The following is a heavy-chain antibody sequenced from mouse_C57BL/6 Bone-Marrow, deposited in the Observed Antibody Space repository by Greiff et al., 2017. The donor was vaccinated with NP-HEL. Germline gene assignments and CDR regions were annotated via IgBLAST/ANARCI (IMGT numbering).Heavy chain of an antibody. Sequence: ESGPGLVKPSQSLSLTCSVTGYSITSGYYWNWIRQFPGNKLEWMGYISYDGSNNYNPSLKNRISITRDTSKNQFFLKLNSVTTEDTATYYCARGPTVVPFAYWGQGTLVTVSA. V-gene: IGHV3-6*01. CDR1: GYSITSGYY. J-gene: IGHJ3*01. D-gene: IGHD1-1*01. CDR2: ISYDGSN. CDR3: ARGPTVVPFAY.